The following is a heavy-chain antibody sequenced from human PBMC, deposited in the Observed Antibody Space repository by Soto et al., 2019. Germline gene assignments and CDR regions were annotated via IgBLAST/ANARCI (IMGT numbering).Heavy chain of an antibody. V-gene: IGHV1-69*12. Sequence: QVQLVQSGAEVKKPGSSVMVSCKASGGTFSSYGISWVRQAPGQGLEWMGGIIPIFGTANYAQKFQGRVTITADESTRTAYMELSSLRSEDTAVYYCARDRWSYDILTGYLGYFDYWGQGILVTVSS. CDR1: GGTFSSYG. D-gene: IGHD3-9*01. CDR2: IIPIFGTA. CDR3: ARDRWSYDILTGYLGYFDY. J-gene: IGHJ4*02.